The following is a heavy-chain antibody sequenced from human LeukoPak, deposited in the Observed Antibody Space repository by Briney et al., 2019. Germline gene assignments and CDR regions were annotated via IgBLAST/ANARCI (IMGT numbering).Heavy chain of an antibody. CDR1: GGSFSGYY. CDR3: ARVWEDYYDSSGSEFDY. J-gene: IGHJ4*02. V-gene: IGHV4-34*01. CDR2: INHSGGT. Sequence: SETLSLTCAVYGGSFSGYYWSWIRQPPGKGLEWIGEINHSGGTNYNPSLKSRVTISVDTSKNQFSLKLSSVTAADTAVYYCARVWEDYYDSSGSEFDYWGQGTLVTVSS. D-gene: IGHD3-22*01.